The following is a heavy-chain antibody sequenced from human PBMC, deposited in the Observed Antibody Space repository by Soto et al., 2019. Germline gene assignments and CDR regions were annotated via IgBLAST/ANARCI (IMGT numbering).Heavy chain of an antibody. J-gene: IGHJ6*04. V-gene: IGHV4-34*01. CDR1: GVSFSGYY. CDR3: ASRSSWYMRSYYYNFSGHDV. CDR2: INHSGST. D-gene: IGHD6-13*01. Sequence: PWDTLSLTCAVCGVSFSGYYWSWIRQPPGKGLEWIGEINHSGSTNYNPSLNRRVTISVDTSKSQFSLPVNSVTAAETGVYYCASRSSWYMRSYYYNFSGHDVWGEGSTVTVSS.